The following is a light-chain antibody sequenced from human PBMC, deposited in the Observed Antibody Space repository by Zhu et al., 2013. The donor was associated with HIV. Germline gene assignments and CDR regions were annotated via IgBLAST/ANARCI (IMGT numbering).Light chain of an antibody. J-gene: IGKJ1*01. CDR1: ESISHY. V-gene: IGKV1-39*01. CDR3: HQSFRLPRT. CDR2: GAS. Sequence: DIQLTQSPSSLSASLGDRVTITCRASESISHYLNWYQQKPGKGPKLLVFGASSLHDGVPSRFSGSGSGTDFTLTISGLEPEDFATYYCHQSFRLPRTFGQGTRVDIK.